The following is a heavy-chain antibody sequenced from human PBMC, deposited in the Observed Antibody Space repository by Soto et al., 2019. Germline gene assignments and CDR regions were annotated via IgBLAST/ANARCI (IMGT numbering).Heavy chain of an antibody. CDR3: VSTEGVLPAGYFVY. J-gene: IGHJ4*02. Sequence: TLSLTCAVSGGSISSGGYSWSGIRQPAGRGLEWIGYIYHSGSTYYSPSLKSRVTISGDRSKNQFSLNLSSVTAAATGVYYCVSTEGVLPAGYFVYWGQGTLVTVSS. D-gene: IGHD2-21*02. CDR1: GGSISSGGYS. CDR2: IYHSGST. V-gene: IGHV4-30-2*01.